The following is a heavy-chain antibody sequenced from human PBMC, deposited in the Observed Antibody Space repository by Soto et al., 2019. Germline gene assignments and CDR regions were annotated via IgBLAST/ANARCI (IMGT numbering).Heavy chain of an antibody. Sequence: GGSLRLSCAASGFTFSSYAMSWVRQAPGKGLEWVSAISGSGGSTYYADSVKGRFTISRDNSKNTLDLQMNSLRAEDTAVYYCAKQPDDFWSGTPYYYYMDVWGKGTTVTVSS. CDR1: GFTFSSYA. V-gene: IGHV3-23*01. CDR2: ISGSGGST. CDR3: AKQPDDFWSGTPYYYYMDV. D-gene: IGHD3-3*01. J-gene: IGHJ6*03.